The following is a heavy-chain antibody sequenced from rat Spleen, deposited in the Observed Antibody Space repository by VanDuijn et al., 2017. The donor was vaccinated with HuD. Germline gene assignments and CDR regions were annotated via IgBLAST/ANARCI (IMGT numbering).Heavy chain of an antibody. D-gene: IGHD1-12*02. Sequence: EVQLVESGGGLVQPGRSLKLSCAASGFTFSNYGMAWVRQTPTKGLEWVASISTGGGDSFYRDSVKGRFTISRDNAKSTLYLQMDGLRSEDTATYYCARQKFITMMVVITSDWYFDFWGPGTMVTVSS. V-gene: IGHV5S13*01. CDR3: ARQKFITMMVVITSDWYFDF. CDR2: ISTGGGDS. J-gene: IGHJ1*01. CDR1: GFTFSNYG.